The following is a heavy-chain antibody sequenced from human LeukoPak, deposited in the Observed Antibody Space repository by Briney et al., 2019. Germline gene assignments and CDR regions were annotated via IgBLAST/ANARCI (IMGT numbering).Heavy chain of an antibody. Sequence: GASVKVSCKASGYTFTSYHINWVRQAPGQGVERMGWMNPNNGDSDYAQRFQGRVTITRDTSISTAYMELRSLRSEDTAVYFCARTTSFTASGYDYWGQGTLVTVSS. CDR1: GYTFTSYH. CDR2: MNPNNGDS. V-gene: IGHV1-8*03. CDR3: ARTTSFTASGYDY. J-gene: IGHJ4*02. D-gene: IGHD6-25*01.